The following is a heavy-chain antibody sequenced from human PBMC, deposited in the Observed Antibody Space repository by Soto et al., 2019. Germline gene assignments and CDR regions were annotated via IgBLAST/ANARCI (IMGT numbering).Heavy chain of an antibody. CDR3: TRIDEETGVVRPYYY. J-gene: IGHJ4*02. V-gene: IGHV3-73*02. Sequence: EVQLVESGGGLVQPGGSLKLSCAASGFTFSASALHWVRQASGKGLEWVGRIRSKANSYATAYAASVTGRFTVSRDDSKNTAYLLMNSLRSEDTAVYYCTRIDEETGVVRPYYYWGQGTLVTVSS. D-gene: IGHD3-10*01. CDR1: GFTFSASA. CDR2: IRSKANSYAT.